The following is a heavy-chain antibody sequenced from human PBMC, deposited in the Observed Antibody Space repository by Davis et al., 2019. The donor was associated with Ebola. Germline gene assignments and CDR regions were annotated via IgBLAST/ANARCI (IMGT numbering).Heavy chain of an antibody. J-gene: IGHJ6*02. CDR1: GFTFSSYS. D-gene: IGHD5-12*01. CDR3: ARGRGYSGYATYYYYYGMDV. V-gene: IGHV3-21*01. Sequence: PGGSLRLSCAASGFTFSSYSMNWVRQAPGKGLEWVSSISSSSSYIYYADSVKGRFTISRDNAKNSLYLQMNSLRAEDTAVYYCARGRGYSGYATYYYYYGMDVWGQGTTVTVSS. CDR2: ISSSSSYI.